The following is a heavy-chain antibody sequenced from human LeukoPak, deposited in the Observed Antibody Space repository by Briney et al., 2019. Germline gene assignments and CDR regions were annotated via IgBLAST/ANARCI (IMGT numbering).Heavy chain of an antibody. J-gene: IGHJ5*02. Sequence: GGSLRLSCAASGFPLSRSAMSWVRQAPGKGLEWVSAISGSGGSTYYADSVKGRFTISRDNSKNTLYLQMNSLRAEDTAVYYCAKDLFITMVRGVITTNWFDPWGQGTLVTVSS. CDR3: AKDLFITMVRGVITTNWFDP. V-gene: IGHV3-23*01. CDR2: ISGSGGST. CDR1: GFPLSRSA. D-gene: IGHD3-10*01.